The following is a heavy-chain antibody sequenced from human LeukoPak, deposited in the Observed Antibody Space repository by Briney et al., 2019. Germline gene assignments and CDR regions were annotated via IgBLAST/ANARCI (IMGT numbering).Heavy chain of an antibody. CDR1: GYTFSNYD. V-gene: IGHV1-8*01. CDR2: MNPSSGNT. CDR3: ARGPSGRSMTCPYWFDP. Sequence: ASVKVSCKASGYTFSNYDINWVRQATGQGLEWMGWMNPSSGNTGYAQKFQDRVTMTRNTTISTAYMQLSSLKSEDTAVYYCARGPSGRSMTCPYWFDPWGQGTLVTVSS. J-gene: IGHJ5*02. D-gene: IGHD6-6*01.